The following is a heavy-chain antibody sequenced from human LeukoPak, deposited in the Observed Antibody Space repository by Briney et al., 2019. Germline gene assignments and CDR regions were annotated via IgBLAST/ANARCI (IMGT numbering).Heavy chain of an antibody. CDR2: IYSGGST. V-gene: IGHV3-53*01. J-gene: IGHJ4*02. CDR1: GFTVSSNY. CDR3: ARESEAYYFDY. Sequence: GGSLRLSCAASGFTVSSNYMSWVRQAPGKGLEWVSVIYSGGSTYYADSVKGRFTISRDNSKNTLYLQVNSLRAEDTAVYYCARESEAYYFDYWGQGTLVTVSS.